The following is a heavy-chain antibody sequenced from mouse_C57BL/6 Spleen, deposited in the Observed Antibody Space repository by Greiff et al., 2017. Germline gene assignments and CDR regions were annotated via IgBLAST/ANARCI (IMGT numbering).Heavy chain of an antibody. CDR1: GYTFTSYW. V-gene: IGHV1-50*01. J-gene: IGHJ2*01. D-gene: IGHD3-3*01. CDR2: IDPSDSYT. Sequence: QVQLQQPGAELVKPGASVKLSCKASGYTFTSYWMQWVKQRPGQGLEWIGEIDPSDSYTNYNQKFKGKATLTVDTSSSTAYMQRSSLTSEDSAVYYCARRDSRSRYYFDYWGQGTTLTVSS. CDR3: ARRDSRSRYYFDY.